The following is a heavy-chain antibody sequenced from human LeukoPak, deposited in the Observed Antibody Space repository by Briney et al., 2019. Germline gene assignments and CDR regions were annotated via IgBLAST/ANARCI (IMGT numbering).Heavy chain of an antibody. Sequence: GESLKISCKGSGYNFTNHRISWVRQMPGKGMEWMGKIDHSDSYTNYSPSFQGHGTISADKSISTASLQWSSLKASDNAMYYYARAPDSDSGYDYFDYWGQGTLVTVSS. V-gene: IGHV5-10-1*01. CDR3: ARAPDSDSGYDYFDY. D-gene: IGHD5-12*01. J-gene: IGHJ4*02. CDR2: IDHSDSYT. CDR1: GYNFTNHR.